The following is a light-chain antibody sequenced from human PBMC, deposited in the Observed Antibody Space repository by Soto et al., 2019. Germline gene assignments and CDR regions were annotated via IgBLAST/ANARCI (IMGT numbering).Light chain of an antibody. CDR3: QQYNNWPLT. Sequence: EIGITQSPATLSVSQGERATLSCRASQSVSGSLAWYQQKPGQAPRLLIYGASTRDTGIPARFSGSGSGTEFTLTISSLQSEDFVVYYCQQYNNWPLTFGGGTKVDI. CDR2: GAS. J-gene: IGKJ4*01. V-gene: IGKV3-15*01. CDR1: QSVSGS.